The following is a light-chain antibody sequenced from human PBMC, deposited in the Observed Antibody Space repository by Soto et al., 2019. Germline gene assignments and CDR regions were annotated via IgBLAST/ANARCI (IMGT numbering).Light chain of an antibody. V-gene: IGKV3-20*01. J-gene: IGKJ1*01. CDR3: QEYGSSRA. CDR1: QSGYNNY. CDR2: GAS. Sequence: DIVLTQSPDTLSLSPGERATLSCRASQSGYNNYLAWYQQKPGQAPRPLIYGASSRATGIPDRFSGSVSGTAFTLSISRLEPEYSAVYYCQEYGSSRAFGRVTKAETK.